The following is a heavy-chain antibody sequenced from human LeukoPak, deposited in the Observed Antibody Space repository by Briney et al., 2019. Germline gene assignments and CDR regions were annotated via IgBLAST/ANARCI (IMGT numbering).Heavy chain of an antibody. J-gene: IGHJ4*02. CDR1: GGSISSYY. Sequence: SETLSLTCTVSGGSISSYYWSWIRQPPGKGLEWLGYIYYSGSTYYNPSLKSRVTISVDRSKNQFSLKLSSVTAADTAVYYCARGPYYYDSSGYFLFDYWGQGTLVTVSS. V-gene: IGHV4-59*12. D-gene: IGHD3-22*01. CDR2: IYYSGST. CDR3: ARGPYYYDSSGYFLFDY.